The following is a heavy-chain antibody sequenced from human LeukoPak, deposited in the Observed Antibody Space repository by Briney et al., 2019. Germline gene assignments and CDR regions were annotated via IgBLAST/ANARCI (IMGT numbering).Heavy chain of an antibody. D-gene: IGHD5-12*01. CDR2: IYYSGST. CDR1: GGSISSSSYY. Sequence: PSETLSLTCTVSGGSISSSSYYWGWIRQPPGKGLEWIGSIYYSGSTNYNPSLKSRVTISVDTSKNQFSLKLSSVTAADTAVYYCARLEYSGYDSHLDYWGQETLVTVSS. J-gene: IGHJ4*02. CDR3: ARLEYSGYDSHLDY. V-gene: IGHV4-39*07.